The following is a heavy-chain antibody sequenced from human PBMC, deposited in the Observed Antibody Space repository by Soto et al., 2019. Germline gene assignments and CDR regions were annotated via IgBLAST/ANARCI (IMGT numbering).Heavy chain of an antibody. CDR2: VGGSGDGT. D-gene: IGHD2-21*02. V-gene: IGHV3-23*01. CDR3: AKDSYGGNFLDYYYYYGMDV. Sequence: PGGSLRLSCAASGFTFSTYTMTWVRQAPGKGLEWVSSVGGSGDGTYYADSVKGRFTISRDNSKNTPYLQMNSLRAEDTAVYYCAKDSYGGNFLDYYYYYGMDVWGQGTTVTVSS. J-gene: IGHJ6*02. CDR1: GFTFSTYT.